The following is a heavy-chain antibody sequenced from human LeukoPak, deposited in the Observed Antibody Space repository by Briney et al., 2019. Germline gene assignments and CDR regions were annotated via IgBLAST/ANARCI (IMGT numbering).Heavy chain of an antibody. J-gene: IGHJ6*02. D-gene: IGHD2/OR15-2a*01. CDR2: IYDSGST. Sequence: NASETLSLTCSASGGSMTNLYWTWIRQPPGKGLEWIGDIYDSGSTRYNTSLEGRVTISVDTSKNQFSLKLSSVTAADTAVYYCAKGGSTNFYYGDVWGQGTTVTVSS. CDR3: AKGGSTNFYYGDV. CDR1: GGSMTNLY. V-gene: IGHV4-59*01.